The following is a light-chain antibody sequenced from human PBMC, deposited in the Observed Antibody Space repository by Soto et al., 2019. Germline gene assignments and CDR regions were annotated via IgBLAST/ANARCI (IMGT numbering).Light chain of an antibody. CDR1: QDINNW. J-gene: IGKJ1*01. CDR3: QQSYSTPWT. CDR2: AAS. Sequence: AIRMTQSPSSFSASTGDRVTITCRASQDINNWLAWYQQKPGRAPNLLIYAASTLQSGVQSRFSGSGSGTDFTLTISSLQFEDFATYYCQQSYSTPWTFGQGTKVDI. V-gene: IGKV1-8*01.